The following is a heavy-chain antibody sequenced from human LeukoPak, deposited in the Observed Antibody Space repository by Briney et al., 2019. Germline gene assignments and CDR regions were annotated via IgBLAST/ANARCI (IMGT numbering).Heavy chain of an antibody. J-gene: IGHJ5*02. V-gene: IGHV4-39*07. CDR3: ARDVYSSSNWFDP. Sequence: SETLSLTCTVSGGSISSSSYYWGWIRQPPGKGLEWIGSIYYSGSTYYNPSLKSRVTISVDKSKNQFSLKLSSVTAADTAVYYCARDVYSSSNWFDPWGQGTLVTVSS. CDR2: IYYSGST. D-gene: IGHD6-19*01. CDR1: GGSISSSSYY.